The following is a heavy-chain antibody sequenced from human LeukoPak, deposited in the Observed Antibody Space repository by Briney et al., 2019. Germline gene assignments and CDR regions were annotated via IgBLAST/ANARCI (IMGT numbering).Heavy chain of an antibody. CDR2: IYPSDSDT. V-gene: IGHV5-51*01. CDR3: ARHYGHEIGY. J-gene: IGHJ4*02. Sequence: GESLKISCKGSGYNFPSQWIGWVRQMPGKGLEWMGIIYPSDSDTRYSPSFQGQVTMSADKSISTAYLQWSSLKASDTAMYYCARHYGHEIGYWGQGTLVTVSS. D-gene: IGHD3-10*01. CDR1: GYNFPSQW.